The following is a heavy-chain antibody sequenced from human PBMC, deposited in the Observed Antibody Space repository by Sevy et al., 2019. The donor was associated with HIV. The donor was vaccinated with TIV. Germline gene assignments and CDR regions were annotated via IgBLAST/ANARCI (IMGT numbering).Heavy chain of an antibody. CDR1: GDTFSNYA. CDR3: ARHRDLHNFYFDY. CDR2: VIPIVGIT. Sequence: ASVKVSCKTSGDTFSNYAISWVRQAPGQGLEWMGGVIPIVGITNYAQEFQGRVTISADRSTSTAYMELSSLSSEDTAVFYCARHRDLHNFYFDYWGQGTLVTVSS. D-gene: IGHD1-1*01. J-gene: IGHJ4*02. V-gene: IGHV1-69*10.